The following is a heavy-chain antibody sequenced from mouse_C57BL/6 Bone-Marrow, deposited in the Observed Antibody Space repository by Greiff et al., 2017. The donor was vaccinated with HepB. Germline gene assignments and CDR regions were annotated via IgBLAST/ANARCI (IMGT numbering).Heavy chain of an antibody. CDR1: GYTFTDYN. CDR2: INPNNGGT. D-gene: IGHD1-3*01. CDR3: ARRTSKGYFDV. V-gene: IGHV1-18*01. Sequence: EVQLQQSGPELVKPGASVKIPCKASGYTFTDYNMDWVKQSHGKSLEWIGDINPNNGGTIYNQKFKGKATLTVDKSSSTAYMGLRSLTSEDTAVYYCARRTSKGYFDVWGTGTTVTVSS. J-gene: IGHJ1*03.